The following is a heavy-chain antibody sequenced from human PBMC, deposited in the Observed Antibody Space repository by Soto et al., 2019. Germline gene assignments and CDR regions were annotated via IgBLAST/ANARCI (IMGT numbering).Heavy chain of an antibody. CDR3: ASSSTSCPDY. V-gene: IGHV3-53*01. D-gene: IGHD2-2*01. CDR1: GFTVSSNY. CDR2: IYSGGST. J-gene: IGHJ4*02. Sequence: GGSLSLSCAASGFTVSSNYMSWVRQAPGKGLEWVSVIYSGGSTYYADSVKGRFTISRDNSKNTLYLQMNSLRAEDTAVYYCASSSTSCPDYWGQGTLVTVSS.